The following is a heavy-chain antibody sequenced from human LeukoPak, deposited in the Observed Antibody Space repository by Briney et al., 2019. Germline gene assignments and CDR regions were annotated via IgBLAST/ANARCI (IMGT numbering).Heavy chain of an antibody. Sequence: PGGSLRLSCAASGFTFSSYEMNWVRPAPGKGLEWVSYISSSGSTIYYADSGKGRFTISRDNAKNSLYLQMNSLRAEDTAVYYCARWNDYGETFDYWGQGTLVTVS. CDR3: ARWNDYGETFDY. D-gene: IGHD4-17*01. J-gene: IGHJ4*02. V-gene: IGHV3-48*03. CDR2: ISSSGSTI. CDR1: GFTFSSYE.